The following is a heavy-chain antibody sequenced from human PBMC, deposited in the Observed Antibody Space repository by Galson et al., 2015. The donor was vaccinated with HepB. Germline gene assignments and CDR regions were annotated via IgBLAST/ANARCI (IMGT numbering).Heavy chain of an antibody. Sequence: SLRLSCAASGFTFSSYAMHWVRQAPGKGLEWVAVISYGGINKYYADSVKGRFTISRDNSKNTLYLQMNSLRAEDTAVYYCAREQLVVAASSGHDAFDIWGQGTMVTVSS. V-gene: IGHV3-30-3*01. J-gene: IGHJ3*02. CDR3: AREQLVVAASSGHDAFDI. CDR1: GFTFSSYA. CDR2: ISYGGINK. D-gene: IGHD2-15*01.